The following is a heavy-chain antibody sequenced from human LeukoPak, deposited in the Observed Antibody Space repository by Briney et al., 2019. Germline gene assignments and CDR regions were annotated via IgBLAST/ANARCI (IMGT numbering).Heavy chain of an antibody. Sequence: SQTLSLTCTVSGASIRSGGYYWSWIRQNPGKGLEWLGCIQDSRTPYSRPSLKIRPTISADTAQSQFALTLSFVTAADTAIYYCATRRDYQAYDHWGQGTLVTVSS. V-gene: IGHV4-31*03. J-gene: IGHJ4*02. CDR2: IQDSRTP. D-gene: IGHD3-16*01. CDR1: GASIRSGGYY. CDR3: ATRRDYQAYDH.